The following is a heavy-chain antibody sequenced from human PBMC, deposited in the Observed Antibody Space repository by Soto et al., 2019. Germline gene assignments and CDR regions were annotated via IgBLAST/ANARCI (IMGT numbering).Heavy chain of an antibody. D-gene: IGHD2-15*01. CDR3: ARGGELGYCTGGSCFSFHP. V-gene: IGHV4-38-2*01. CDR2: IAHNGST. CDR1: DYPITSGFY. J-gene: IGHJ5*02. Sequence: SETLSLTCAVSDYPITSGFYWGWIRRPPGRGLEWIGRIAHNGSTNYNPSLKSRVTISVDTSKNQLSLRLNTVTAADTGVYYCARGGELGYCTGGSCFSFHPWGQGTQVTVSS.